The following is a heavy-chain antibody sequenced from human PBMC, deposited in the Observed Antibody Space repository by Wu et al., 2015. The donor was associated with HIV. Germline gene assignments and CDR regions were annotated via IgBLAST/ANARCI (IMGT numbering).Heavy chain of an antibody. CDR2: INPTSGGT. CDR3: ARGGSSGEYFQH. V-gene: IGHV1-2*02. J-gene: IGHJ1*01. D-gene: IGHD1-26*01. Sequence: QVQLLQSGTEVKKPGSSVTVSCKASGGIVISIAISWLRQAPGQGLEWMGWINPTSGGTEYAQKLQGRVTMTRDTSISTAYMELSRLTSDDTAVYYCARGGSSGEYFQHWGQGTLVTVSS. CDR1: GGIVISIA.